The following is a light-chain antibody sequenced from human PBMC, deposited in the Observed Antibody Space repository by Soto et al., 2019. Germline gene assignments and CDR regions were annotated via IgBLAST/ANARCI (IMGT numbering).Light chain of an antibody. J-gene: IGKJ1*01. CDR3: QHYSSQT. CDR2: DAS. CDR1: QSVSNY. V-gene: IGKV3-11*01. Sequence: EIVLTQSPATLSVSPGERATLSCRASQSVSNYLAWFQQKPGQAPRLLIYDASNRATGIPARFSGSGSGADFTLTISSLEAEDFAIYFCQHYSSQTFGQGTKVDIK.